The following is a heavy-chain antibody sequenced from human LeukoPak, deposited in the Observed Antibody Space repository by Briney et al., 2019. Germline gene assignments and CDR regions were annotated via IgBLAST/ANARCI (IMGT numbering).Heavy chain of an antibody. CDR2: ISSTGGTT. D-gene: IGHD3-10*01. CDR1: GITFSSYG. CDR3: ANHETDYYGSGSYYNWFDP. Sequence: GGSLRLSCAASGITFSSYGMSWVRQAPGKGLEWVSSISSTGGTTYYADSVKGRFTISRDDSKNTLYLQMNSLRAEDTAIYYCANHETDYYGSGSYYNWFDPWGQETQVTVSS. J-gene: IGHJ5*02. V-gene: IGHV3-23*01.